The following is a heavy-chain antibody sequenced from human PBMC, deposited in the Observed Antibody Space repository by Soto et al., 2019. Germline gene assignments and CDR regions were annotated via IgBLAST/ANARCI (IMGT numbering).Heavy chain of an antibody. D-gene: IGHD2-15*01. V-gene: IGHV1-18*04. CDR1: GYTFTSYG. CDR2: ISAYNGNT. CDR3: ATEVVVVVDANLKHPNWFDT. Sequence: ASVKVSCKASGYTFTSYGISWVRQAPGQGLEWMGWISAYNGNTTYAQKLQGRVTMTTDTSTSTAYMELRSLRSDDTAVYYCATEVVVVVDANLKHPNWFDTCGQRPLFTVS. J-gene: IGHJ5*02.